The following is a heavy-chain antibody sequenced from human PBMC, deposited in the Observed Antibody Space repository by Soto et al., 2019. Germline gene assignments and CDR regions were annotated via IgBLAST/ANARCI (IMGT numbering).Heavy chain of an antibody. CDR1: GFTFSSYA. CDR3: ARDRQDSDFWSGYSDYYGMDV. Sequence: GGSLRLSCAASGFTFSSYAMHWVRQAPGKGLEWVAVISYDGSNKYYADSVKGRFTISRDNSKNTLYLQMNSLRAEDTAVYYWARDRQDSDFWSGYSDYYGMDVWGQGTTVTVSS. V-gene: IGHV3-30-3*01. D-gene: IGHD3-3*01. J-gene: IGHJ6*02. CDR2: ISYDGSNK.